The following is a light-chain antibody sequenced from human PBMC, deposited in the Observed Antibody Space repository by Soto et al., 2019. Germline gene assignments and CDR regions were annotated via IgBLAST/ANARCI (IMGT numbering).Light chain of an antibody. CDR2: WAS. V-gene: IGKV4-1*01. J-gene: IGKJ4*01. CDR1: QSVLYSSNNKNY. Sequence: DIVMTQSPDSLAVSLGERATINCKSSQSVLYSSNNKNYLAWYQQKPGQPPKLLIYWASTRESGVPDRFSGSGSGTDFTLTISSLQAEDVAVYYCQQYYGTPLTFGGGTKVETK. CDR3: QQYYGTPLT.